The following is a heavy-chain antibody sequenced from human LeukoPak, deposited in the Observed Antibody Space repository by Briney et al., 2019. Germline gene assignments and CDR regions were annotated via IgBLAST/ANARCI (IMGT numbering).Heavy chain of an antibody. CDR2: IAASGGST. CDR1: GFTFSNYA. D-gene: IGHD2-2*01. J-gene: IGHJ5*02. V-gene: IGHV3-23*01. CDR3: AKDRGCSSTSCRYNWFDP. Sequence: GGSLRLSCAASGFTFSNYAMAWVRQAPGKGLEWVSFIAASGGSTDYADSVKGGFTISRDNSKNTLYLQMNSLRVDDTAVYHCAKDRGCSSTSCRYNWFDPWGQGTLVTISS.